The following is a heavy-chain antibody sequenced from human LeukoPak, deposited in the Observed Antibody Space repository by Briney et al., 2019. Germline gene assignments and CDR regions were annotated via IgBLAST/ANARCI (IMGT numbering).Heavy chain of an antibody. CDR1: GFPFSSYS. V-gene: IGHV3-21*01. J-gene: IGHJ6*03. CDR3: ARGTTALMDV. Sequence: PGGSLRLSCAASGFPFSSYSMNWVRQAPGKGLEWVSSISSGTSFIYYADSVKGRFTISRDNAKNSLYLQMNSLRAEDTAVYYCARGTTALMDVWGKGTTVTVS. D-gene: IGHD2-21*02. CDR2: ISSGTSFI.